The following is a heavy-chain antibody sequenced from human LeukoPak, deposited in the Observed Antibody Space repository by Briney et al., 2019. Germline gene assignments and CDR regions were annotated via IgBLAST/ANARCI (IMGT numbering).Heavy chain of an antibody. CDR2: ISSTSSYI. V-gene: IGHV3-21*01. J-gene: IGHJ4*02. D-gene: IGHD3-10*01. CDR1: GFTFSSYS. CDR3: ARDGRPMFRGVGGFDY. Sequence: GGSLRLSCAASGFTFSSYSLNWVRQAPGKGLEWVSFISSTSSYIYYADSVKGRFTISRDNAKNSLYLQMYSLRAEDTAVYYCARDGRPMFRGVGGFDYWGQGTLVTVSS.